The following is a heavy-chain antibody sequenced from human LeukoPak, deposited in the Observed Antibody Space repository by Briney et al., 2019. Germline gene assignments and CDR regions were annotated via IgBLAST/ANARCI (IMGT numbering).Heavy chain of an antibody. CDR1: GGSFSGYY. J-gene: IGHJ6*02. CDR2: INHSGST. Sequence: SETLSLTCAVYGGSFSGYYWSWIRQPPGKGLEWIGEINHSGSTNYNPSLKSRVTISVDTSKNQFSLKLSSMTAADTAVYYCARGTTDFWSGYHGGMDVWGQGTTVTVSS. CDR3: ARGTTDFWSGYHGGMDV. V-gene: IGHV4-34*01. D-gene: IGHD3-3*01.